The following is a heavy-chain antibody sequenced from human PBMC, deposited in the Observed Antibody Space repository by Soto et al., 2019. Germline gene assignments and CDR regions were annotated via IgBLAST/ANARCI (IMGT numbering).Heavy chain of an antibody. CDR3: ARMSYFYDKWYFDL. D-gene: IGHD3-22*01. Sequence: SETLSLTCTVSGASINNNDYYWSWIRQTPGKGLEWIGYVYYSGTTDYIPSLKSRLSMSIDKSQNQFTLKLNSVTAADTATYYCARMSYFYDKWYFDLWGRGTRVTVSA. CDR2: VYYSGTT. V-gene: IGHV4-30-4*01. CDR1: GASINNNDYY. J-gene: IGHJ2*01.